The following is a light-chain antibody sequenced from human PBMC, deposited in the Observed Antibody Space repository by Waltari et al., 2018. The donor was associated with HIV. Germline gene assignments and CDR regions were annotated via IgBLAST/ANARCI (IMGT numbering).Light chain of an antibody. V-gene: IGLV1-44*01. CDR3: ASWDDSVTGSNWV. Sequence: QSVLTQPPSASGTPGQRVFISCSGSNSNTCRNTVHSYHNLPGTAPKLLIYDDHMRPSGVPDRFSGSRSGTSASLAIGGLHSEDEAHYFCASWDDSVTGSNWVFGGGTRLTVL. CDR1: NSNTCRNT. J-gene: IGLJ3*02. CDR2: DDH.